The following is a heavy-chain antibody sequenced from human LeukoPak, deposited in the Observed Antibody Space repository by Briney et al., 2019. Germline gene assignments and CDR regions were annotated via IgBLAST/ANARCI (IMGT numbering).Heavy chain of an antibody. Sequence: PSETLSLACTVSGGSISSSSYCWGWIRQPPGKGLEWIGSIYYSGSTYYNPSLKSRVTISVDTSKNQFSLKLSSVTAADTAVYYCASLYSSGWLSDYWGQGTLVTVSS. J-gene: IGHJ4*02. V-gene: IGHV4-39*01. CDR1: GGSISSSSYC. D-gene: IGHD6-19*01. CDR3: ASLYSSGWLSDY. CDR2: IYYSGST.